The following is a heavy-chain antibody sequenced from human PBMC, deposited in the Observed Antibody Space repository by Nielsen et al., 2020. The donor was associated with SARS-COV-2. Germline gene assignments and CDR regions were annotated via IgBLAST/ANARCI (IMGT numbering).Heavy chain of an antibody. CDR3: ARASKGDNFDWLSPHYYYYGMDV. V-gene: IGHV3-11*01. CDR1: GFTFSDYY. D-gene: IGHD3-9*01. J-gene: IGHJ6*02. Sequence: GESLKISCAASGFTFSDYYMSWIRQAPGKGLEWVSYISSSGSTIYYADSVKGRFTISRDNAKNSLYLQMNSLRAEDTAVYYCARASKGDNFDWLSPHYYYYGMDVWGQGTTVTVSS. CDR2: ISSSGSTI.